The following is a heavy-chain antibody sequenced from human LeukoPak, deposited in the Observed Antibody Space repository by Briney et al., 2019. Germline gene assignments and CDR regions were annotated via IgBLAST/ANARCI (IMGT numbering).Heavy chain of an antibody. D-gene: IGHD3-10*01. CDR2: ISGSGGST. J-gene: IGHJ4*02. V-gene: IGHV3-23*01. CDR3: AKLQVSSIWFGEFYFDY. Sequence: PGGSLRLSCAASGFTFSSYAMSWVRQAPGKGLEWVSAISGSGGSTYYADSVKGRFTISRDNSKNTLYLQMNSLRAEDTAVYYCAKLQVSSIWFGEFYFDYRGQGTLVTVSS. CDR1: GFTFSSYA.